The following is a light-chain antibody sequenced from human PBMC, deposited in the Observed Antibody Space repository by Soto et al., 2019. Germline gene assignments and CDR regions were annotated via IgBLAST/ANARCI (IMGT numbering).Light chain of an antibody. CDR1: QTLRRTY. V-gene: IGKV3-20*01. CDR2: GAS. Sequence: EIVLTQSPGTLSLSPGERATLSCRASQTLRRTYIAWYQQKPGQAPRVLIYGASKRATGIPDRFSSSGSGTDFSLTISRLEPEDFAVYYCHQYDNAPQTYGQGTKVDIK. CDR3: HQYDNAPQT. J-gene: IGKJ2*01.